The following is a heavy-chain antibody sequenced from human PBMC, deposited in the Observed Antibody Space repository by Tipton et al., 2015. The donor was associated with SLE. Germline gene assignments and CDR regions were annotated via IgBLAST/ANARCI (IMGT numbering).Heavy chain of an antibody. D-gene: IGHD3-10*01. J-gene: IGHJ6*02. CDR2: ISSSSSYI. Sequence: SLRLSCAASGFTFSSYSMNWVRQALGKGLEWVSSISSSSSYIYYADSVKGRFTISRDNAKNSLYLQMNSLRAEDTAVYYCARGHGSGSYSRPYYYGMDVWGQGTTVTVSS. CDR3: ARGHGSGSYSRPYYYGMDV. V-gene: IGHV3-21*01. CDR1: GFTFSSYS.